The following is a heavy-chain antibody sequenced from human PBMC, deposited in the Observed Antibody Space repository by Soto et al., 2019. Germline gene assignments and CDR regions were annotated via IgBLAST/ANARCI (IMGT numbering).Heavy chain of an antibody. CDR3: AKGTSYYYDSSGYYLGY. CDR2: ISGSGGST. D-gene: IGHD3-22*01. V-gene: IGHV3-23*01. Sequence: EVQLLESGGGLVQPGGSLRLSCAASGFTFSSYAMSWVRQAPGKGLEWVSAISGSGGSTYYADSVKGRFTISRDNSKKTLYLQMNSLRAEDTAVYYCAKGTSYYYDSSGYYLGYWGQGTLVTVSS. CDR1: GFTFSSYA. J-gene: IGHJ4*02.